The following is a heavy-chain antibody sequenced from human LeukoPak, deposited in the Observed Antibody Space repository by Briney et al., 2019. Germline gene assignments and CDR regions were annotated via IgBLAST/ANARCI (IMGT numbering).Heavy chain of an antibody. V-gene: IGHV3-33*01. CDR1: GFTFSSYG. D-gene: IGHD3-22*01. CDR3: ARGIGPSTYYYDSSGFEYFQH. Sequence: GGSLRLSCAASGFTFSSYGMHWVRQAPGKGLEWVAVIWYDGSNKYYADSVKGRFTISRDNSKNTLYLQMNSLRAEDTAVYYCARGIGPSTYYYDSSGFEYFQHWGQGTLVTVSS. CDR2: IWYDGSNK. J-gene: IGHJ1*01.